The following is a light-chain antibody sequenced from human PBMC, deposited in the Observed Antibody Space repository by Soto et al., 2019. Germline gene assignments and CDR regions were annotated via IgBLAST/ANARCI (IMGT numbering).Light chain of an antibody. V-gene: IGKV3D-15*01. Sequence: EVVMTQSPATLSVSPGDRATLTCRASQNIWNDVASYQQRPGHAPRLLVHGASTTASGIPDRFSGSRSGTAFTLPISNLQSEDLALYFCQQYNDGPPWTFGQGTILENK. CDR2: GAS. CDR1: QNIWND. J-gene: IGKJ1*01. CDR3: QQYNDGPPWT.